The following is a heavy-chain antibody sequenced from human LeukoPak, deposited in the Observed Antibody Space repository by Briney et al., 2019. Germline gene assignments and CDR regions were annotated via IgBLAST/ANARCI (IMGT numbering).Heavy chain of an antibody. J-gene: IGHJ4*02. D-gene: IGHD6-13*01. Sequence: PETLSLTCTVSGGSISSYYWSWIRQPPGKGLEWIGYIYYSGSTNYNPSLKSRVTISVDTSKNQFSLKLSSVTAADTAVYYCARGRYSSSWYNYWGQGTLVTVSS. CDR1: GGSISSYY. V-gene: IGHV4-59*01. CDR2: IYYSGST. CDR3: ARGRYSSSWYNY.